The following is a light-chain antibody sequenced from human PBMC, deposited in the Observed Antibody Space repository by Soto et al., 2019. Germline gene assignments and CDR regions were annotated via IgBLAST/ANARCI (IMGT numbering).Light chain of an antibody. CDR1: SRDVGSYNL. J-gene: IGLJ3*02. V-gene: IGLV2-23*02. Sequence: QSALTQPASVSGSPGQSITISCTGTSRDVGSYNLVSWYQQLPGKAPKLIIYEVNERPSGISDRFSGSESGNTASLTISGLQGEDEADYYCCSYVGSSILMFGGGTKLTVL. CDR3: CSYVGSSILM. CDR2: EVN.